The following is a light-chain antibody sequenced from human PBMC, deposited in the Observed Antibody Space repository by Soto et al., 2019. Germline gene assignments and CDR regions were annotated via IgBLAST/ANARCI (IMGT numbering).Light chain of an antibody. V-gene: IGKV3-15*01. Sequence: EIVMTQSPVILSVSPGERATLSCRASQSVCTNLAWYQQKPGQAPRLLISGAATRATGIPARFSGRGSGTEFTLTVSSLQSEDFAVYYCQQYNNWPRTFGQGTKVEIK. CDR1: QSVCTN. CDR3: QQYNNWPRT. CDR2: GAA. J-gene: IGKJ1*01.